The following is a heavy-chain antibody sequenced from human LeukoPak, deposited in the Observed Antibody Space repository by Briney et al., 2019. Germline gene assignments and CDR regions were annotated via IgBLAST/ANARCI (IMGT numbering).Heavy chain of an antibody. CDR1: GFSFSPYW. Sequence: PGGSLRLSCGASGFSFSPYWVHWVRQAPGKGLVWVSRINPEATTINYADSVKGRFTVSRDNAKNTLYLQMNSLRAEDTGVYYRARDFTGYNDQWGQGTLVTVSS. CDR2: INPEATTI. J-gene: IGHJ4*02. CDR3: ARDFTGYNDQ. V-gene: IGHV3-74*01. D-gene: IGHD3-9*01.